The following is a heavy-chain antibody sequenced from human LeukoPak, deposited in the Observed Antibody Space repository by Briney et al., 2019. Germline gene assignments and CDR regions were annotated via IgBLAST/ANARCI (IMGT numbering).Heavy chain of an antibody. CDR2: IYYSGST. CDR3: ASYNDYGGLALDY. J-gene: IGHJ4*02. CDR1: GGSTSSYY. V-gene: IGHV4-59*08. Sequence: SETLSLTCTVSGGSTSSYYWSWIRQPPGKGLEWIGYIYYSGSTNYNPSLKSRVTISVDTSKNQFSLKLSSVTAADTAVYYCASYNDYGGLALDYWGQGTLVTVSS. D-gene: IGHD4-23*01.